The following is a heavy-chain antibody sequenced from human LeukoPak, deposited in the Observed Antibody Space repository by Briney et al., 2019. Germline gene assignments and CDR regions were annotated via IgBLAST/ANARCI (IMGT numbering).Heavy chain of an antibody. D-gene: IGHD1-26*01. V-gene: IGHV3-48*03. CDR2: ISSSGSTI. J-gene: IGHJ3*02. CDR1: GFTFSSYE. Sequence: PGGSLRLSCAASGFTFSSYEMNWVRQAPGKGLEWVSYISSSGSTIYYADSVKGRSTISRDNAKNSLYLQMNSLRAEDTAVYYCARGIVGATDDAFDIWGQGTMVTVSS. CDR3: ARGIVGATDDAFDI.